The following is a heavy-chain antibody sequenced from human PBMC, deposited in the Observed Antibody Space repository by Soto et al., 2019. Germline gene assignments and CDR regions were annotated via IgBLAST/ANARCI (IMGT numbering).Heavy chain of an antibody. Sequence: GGSLRLSCAASGFTFSSYGMHWVRQAPGKGLEWVAVISYDGSNKYYADSVKGRFTISRDNSKNTLYLQMNSLRAEDTAVYYCAREGPVRVTYNWNEDCFDPWGQGTLVTVSS. CDR2: ISYDGSNK. J-gene: IGHJ5*02. V-gene: IGHV3-30*19. CDR1: GFTFSSYG. D-gene: IGHD1-20*01. CDR3: AREGPVRVTYNWNEDCFDP.